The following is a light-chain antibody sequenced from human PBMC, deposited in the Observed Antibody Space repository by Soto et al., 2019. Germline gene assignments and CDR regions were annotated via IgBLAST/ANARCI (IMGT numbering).Light chain of an antibody. V-gene: IGKV3-20*01. Sequence: ETVLTQSPGTLSLSPGERATLSCRASQSVRSSLLAWYQHKPGQTPRLLIYGASSRASGIPDRFSGSGSGTDFTLNISRLEPEDFAVYYCQQYGSPWTFGQGTKVEIK. CDR2: GAS. CDR1: QSVRSSL. J-gene: IGKJ1*01. CDR3: QQYGSPWT.